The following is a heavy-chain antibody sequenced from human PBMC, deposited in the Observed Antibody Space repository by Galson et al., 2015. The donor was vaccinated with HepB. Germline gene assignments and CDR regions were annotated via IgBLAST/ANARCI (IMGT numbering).Heavy chain of an antibody. J-gene: IGHJ4*02. Sequence: SLRLSCAASGFTFSSYAMHWVRQAPGKGLEWVAVISYDGSNKYYADSVKGRFTISRDNSKNTLYLQMNSLRAEDTAVYYCARDRNKVEWLGYYFDYWGQGTLVTVSS. V-gene: IGHV3-30-3*01. CDR3: ARDRNKVEWLGYYFDY. D-gene: IGHD3-3*01. CDR2: ISYDGSNK. CDR1: GFTFSSYA.